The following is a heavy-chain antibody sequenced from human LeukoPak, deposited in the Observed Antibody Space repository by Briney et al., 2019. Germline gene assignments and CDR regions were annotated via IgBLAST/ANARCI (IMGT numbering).Heavy chain of an antibody. CDR2: MNPNSGNA. V-gene: IGHV1-8*01. D-gene: IGHD3-10*01. CDR3: ARGSRGGSGSYRYYYYMDV. J-gene: IGHJ6*03. CDR1: GYTFTSYD. Sequence: GASVKVSCKASGYTFTSYDINWVRQATGQGLEWMGWMNPNSGNAGYAQKFQGRVTMTGNASISTAYMELSSLRSEDTAVYYCARGSRGGSGSYRYYYYMDVWGKGTTVTISS.